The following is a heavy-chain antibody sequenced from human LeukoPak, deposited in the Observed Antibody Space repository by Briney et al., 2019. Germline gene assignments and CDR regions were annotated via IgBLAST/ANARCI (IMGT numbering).Heavy chain of an antibody. CDR3: ARNPPDWSGYRYYNMDV. Sequence: PSETLSLTCAVYGGSFSGYYWSWIRQPPGKGLEWIGEINHSGSTNYNPSLKSRVTISVDTSKNQFSLKLSSVTAADTAVYYCARNPPDWSGYRYYNMDVWGKGTTVTVSS. J-gene: IGHJ6*03. CDR2: INHSGST. CDR1: GGSFSGYY. D-gene: IGHD6-13*01. V-gene: IGHV4-34*01.